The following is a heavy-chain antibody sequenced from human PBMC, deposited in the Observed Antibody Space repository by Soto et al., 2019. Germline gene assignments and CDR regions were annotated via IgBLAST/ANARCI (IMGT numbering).Heavy chain of an antibody. D-gene: IGHD6-19*01. CDR3: ARARRPRASSGWYGTGSMGF. J-gene: IGHJ4*02. CDR1: GYTFTSYD. V-gene: IGHV1-8*01. Sequence: ASVKVSCKASGYTFTSYDINWVRQATGQGLEWMGWMNPISGNTGYAQKFQGRVTMTRNTSISTAYMELSSLRSEDTAVYYCARARRPRASSGWYGTGSMGFWGQGTLVTVSS. CDR2: MNPISGNT.